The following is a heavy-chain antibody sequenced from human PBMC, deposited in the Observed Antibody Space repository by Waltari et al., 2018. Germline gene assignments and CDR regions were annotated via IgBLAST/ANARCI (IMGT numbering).Heavy chain of an antibody. J-gene: IGHJ3*02. CDR3: AKCLRVYYYGSGGYFAFDI. CDR1: GFTFSSYA. CDR2: ISGSGGST. V-gene: IGHV3-23*04. Sequence: EVQLVESGGGLVKPGGSLRLSCAASGFTFSSYAMSWVRQAPGKGLEWVSTISGSGGSTYYTDSVKGRFTISRDNSKNTLYLQMNSLRAEDTAVYYCAKCLRVYYYGSGGYFAFDIWGQGTMVTVSS. D-gene: IGHD3-10*01.